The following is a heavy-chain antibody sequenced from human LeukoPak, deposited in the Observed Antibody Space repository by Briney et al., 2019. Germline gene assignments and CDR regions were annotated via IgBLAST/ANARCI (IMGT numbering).Heavy chain of an antibody. CDR2: IIPIFGTA. CDR1: GGTFSSYA. J-gene: IGHJ4*02. Sequence: SVKVSCKASGGTFSSYAISWVRQAPGQGLEWMGGIIPIFGTANYAQKFQGRVTITTDESTSTAYMELSSLRSEDTAVYYCARVWYPYSSGWLSFVYWGQGTLVTVSS. V-gene: IGHV1-69*05. CDR3: ARVWYPYSSGWLSFVY. D-gene: IGHD6-19*01.